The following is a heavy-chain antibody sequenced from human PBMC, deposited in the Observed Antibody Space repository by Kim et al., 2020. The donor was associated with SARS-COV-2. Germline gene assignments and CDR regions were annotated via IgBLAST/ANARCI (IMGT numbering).Heavy chain of an antibody. Sequence: ASVKVSCKASGYTFTSYGISWVRQAPGQGLEWMGWISAYNGNTNYAQKLQGRVTMTTDTSTSTAYMELRSLRSDDTAVYYCARGGPDYDSSLRGMDVWGQGTTVTVSS. CDR2: ISAYNGNT. D-gene: IGHD3-22*01. J-gene: IGHJ6*02. V-gene: IGHV1-18*01. CDR3: ARGGPDYDSSLRGMDV. CDR1: GYTFTSYG.